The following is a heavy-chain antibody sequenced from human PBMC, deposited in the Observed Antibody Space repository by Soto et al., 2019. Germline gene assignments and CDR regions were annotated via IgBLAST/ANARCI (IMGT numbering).Heavy chain of an antibody. J-gene: IGHJ4*02. CDR3: AKDGGPFGWELGEVDY. CDR2: ISYDGSNK. V-gene: IGHV3-30*18. CDR1: GFTFSSYG. Sequence: QVQLVESGGGVVQPGRSLRLSCAASGFTFSSYGMHWVRQAPGKGLEWVAVISYDGSNKYYADSVKGRFTISRDNSKNSLFLHMNSLRAEVRAVYYCAKDGGPFGWELGEVDYWGQGTLVTVSS. D-gene: IGHD1-26*01.